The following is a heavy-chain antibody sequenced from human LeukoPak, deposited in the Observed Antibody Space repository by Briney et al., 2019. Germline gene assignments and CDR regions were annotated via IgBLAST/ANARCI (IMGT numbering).Heavy chain of an antibody. CDR1: GGSISSSNW. V-gene: IGHV4-4*02. J-gene: IGHJ3*02. CDR3: ARPKDYYDSSGWGSDAFDI. CDR2: IYHSGST. Sequence: SETLSLTCAVSGGSISSSNWWSWVRQPPGKGLEWIGEIYHSGSTNYNPSLKSRVTISVDKSKNQFSLKLSSVTAADTAVYYCARPKDYYDSSGWGSDAFDIWGQGTMVTVSS. D-gene: IGHD3-22*01.